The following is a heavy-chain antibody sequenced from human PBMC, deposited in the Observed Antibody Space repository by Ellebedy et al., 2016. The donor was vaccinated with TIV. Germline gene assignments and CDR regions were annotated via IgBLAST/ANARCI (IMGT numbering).Heavy chain of an antibody. J-gene: IGHJ4*02. CDR1: RGTFSSYA. CDR2: IIPIFGTA. D-gene: IGHD3-3*01. Sequence: SVKVSXKASRGTFSSYAISWVRQAPGQGLEWMGGIIPIFGTANYAQKFQGRVTITADESTSTAYMELSSLRSEDTAVYYCARGGYDFWSGYPEPRHFDYWGQGTLVTVSS. CDR3: ARGGYDFWSGYPEPRHFDY. V-gene: IGHV1-69*13.